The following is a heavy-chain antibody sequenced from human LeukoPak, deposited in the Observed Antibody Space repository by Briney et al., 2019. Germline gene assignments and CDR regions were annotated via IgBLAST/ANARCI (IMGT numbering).Heavy chain of an antibody. Sequence: GASVKVSCKASGYTFTGYYMHWVRQAPGQGLEWMGWINPNSGGTNYAQKFQGRVTMTRDTSISTAYMELSRLRSEDTAVYYCTRVHGQYDFLNWFDPWGQGTLVTVSS. V-gene: IGHV1-2*02. CDR3: TRVHGQYDFLNWFDP. J-gene: IGHJ5*02. CDR2: INPNSGGT. CDR1: GYTFTGYY. D-gene: IGHD3-3*01.